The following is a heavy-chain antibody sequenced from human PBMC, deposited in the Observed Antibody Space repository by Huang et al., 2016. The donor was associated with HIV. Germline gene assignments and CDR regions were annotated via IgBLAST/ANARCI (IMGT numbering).Heavy chain of an antibody. V-gene: IGHV1-18*01. Sequence: QVQLVQSGAEVKKPGASVKVSCKASGYTFSSFGISWVRQAPGQGLEWVGWISVYNGNTKCAQKFQGRLTMTTDTPTSTAYMELRSLRSDDTAVYYCARGGGIQLWLLGYYYMDVWGNGTTVTVSS. CDR3: ARGGGIQLWLLGYYYMDV. CDR1: GYTFSSFG. CDR2: ISVYNGNT. D-gene: IGHD5-18*01. J-gene: IGHJ6*03.